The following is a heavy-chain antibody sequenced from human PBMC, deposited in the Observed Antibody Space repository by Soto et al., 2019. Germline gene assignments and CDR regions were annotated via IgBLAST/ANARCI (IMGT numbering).Heavy chain of an antibody. V-gene: IGHV1-3*01. J-gene: IGHJ6*02. Sequence: ASVKVSCKASGYTFTSYAMHWVRQAPGQRLEWMGWISAGNGNTKYSQKFQGRVTITRDTSASTAYMELSSLRSEDTAVYYCARGVYYYYYGMDVWGQGTTVTVSS. CDR3: ARGVYYYYYGMDV. CDR2: ISAGNGNT. CDR1: GYTFTSYA.